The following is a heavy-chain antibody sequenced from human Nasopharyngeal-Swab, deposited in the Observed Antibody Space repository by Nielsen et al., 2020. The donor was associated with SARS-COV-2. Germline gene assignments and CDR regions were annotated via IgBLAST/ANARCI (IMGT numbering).Heavy chain of an antibody. CDR2: IKRKADGGTV. CDR3: TTLHRTGWF. Sequence: GGSLRLSCVASGFAFSSVWMSWVRQAPGKGLEWVGRIKRKADGGTVEYTTTVRGRFSISRDDSRNTLFLQMNRRKTEDTAVYYCTTLHRTGWFWGQGTLVTVSS. CDR1: GFAFSSVW. V-gene: IGHV3-15*01. J-gene: IGHJ4*02. D-gene: IGHD6-19*01.